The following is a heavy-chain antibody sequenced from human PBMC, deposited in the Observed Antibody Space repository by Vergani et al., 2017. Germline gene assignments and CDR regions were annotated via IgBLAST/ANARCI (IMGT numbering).Heavy chain of an antibody. CDR3: ARDKSKIAPAVMGTYYYYMDV. CDR1: GFKFSQFG. V-gene: IGHV3-33*01. D-gene: IGHD3-16*01. CDR2: IWHDGSNE. J-gene: IGHJ6*03. Sequence: QVQLVESGGGVVQPGTSLRLSCEASGFKFSQFGMHWVRQGPGKGLEWVAGIWHDGSNEKYVDSVQGRFTISRDNSKNTLYLEMESLRVEDTAVYFCARDKSKIAPAVMGTYYYYMDVWGKGTKVTVSS.